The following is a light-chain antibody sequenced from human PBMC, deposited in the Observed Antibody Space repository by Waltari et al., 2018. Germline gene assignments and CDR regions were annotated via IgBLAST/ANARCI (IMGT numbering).Light chain of an antibody. V-gene: IGLV2-23*01. J-gene: IGLJ3*02. CDR3: CSYANNRPRV. Sequence: QSALTQPASVSGSPGQSITISCTGTSSDVGSYNLVSWYQHHPGKAPKLIIYEGYKRPAGVSTRFSCSESGDTASLTISGVQAEDEAYYYCCSYANNRPRVFGGGTKLTVL. CDR1: SSDVGSYNL. CDR2: EGY.